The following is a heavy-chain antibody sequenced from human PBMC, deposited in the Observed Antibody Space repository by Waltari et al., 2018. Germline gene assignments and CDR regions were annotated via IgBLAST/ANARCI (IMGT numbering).Heavy chain of an antibody. J-gene: IGHJ4*02. CDR3: ATGVHGNYGKFDH. Sequence: EMQLVESGGGQFQPGGSLRLSCAASGFTVSSYWMHWVRQAPGKGLVWVSRSSPEGTTTNYADSVKGRFTISRDDAKNTVYLQISSLTAEDMAVFYCATGVHGNYGKFDHWGQGTLVTVSS. CDR1: GFTVSSYW. V-gene: IGHV3-74*01. CDR2: SSPEGTTT. D-gene: IGHD4-17*01.